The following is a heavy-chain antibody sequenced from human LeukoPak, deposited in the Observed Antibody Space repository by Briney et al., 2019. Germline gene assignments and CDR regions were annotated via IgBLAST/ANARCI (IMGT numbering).Heavy chain of an antibody. D-gene: IGHD2-2*01. CDR2: IYHSGST. CDR3: ARSHYCSSTSCYCPYFDY. Sequence: SGTLSLTCAVSGGSISSSNWWSWVLQPPGKGLEWIVEIYHSGSTNYNPSLKSRVTISVDKSKNQFSLKLSSVTAADTAVYYCARSHYCSSTSCYCPYFDYWGQGTLVSVSS. J-gene: IGHJ4*02. CDR1: GGSISSSNW. V-gene: IGHV4-4*02.